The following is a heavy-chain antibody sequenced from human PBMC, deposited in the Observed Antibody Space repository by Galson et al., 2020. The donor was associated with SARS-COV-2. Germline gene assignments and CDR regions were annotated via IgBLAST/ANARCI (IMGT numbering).Heavy chain of an antibody. CDR3: AKGPNSYSSAWYGIDY. Sequence: GGSLRLSCAASGFTFDDYAMHWVRQAPGKGPEWVSTITWHSGSIGYADSMRGRFTISRDNAKNSLYLQMNSLRAEDTALYYCAKGPNSYSSAWYGIDYWGQGTLVTVSS. V-gene: IGHV3-9*01. CDR2: ITWHSGSI. J-gene: IGHJ4*02. CDR1: GFTFDDYA. D-gene: IGHD6-19*01.